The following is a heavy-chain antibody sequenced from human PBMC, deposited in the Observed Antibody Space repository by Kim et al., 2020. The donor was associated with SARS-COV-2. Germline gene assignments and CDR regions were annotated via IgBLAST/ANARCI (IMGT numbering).Heavy chain of an antibody. D-gene: IGHD3-16*02. V-gene: IGHV3-21*01. J-gene: IGHJ4*02. CDR1: GFTFSSYS. CDR3: ARDLGGYYDYVWGSYRPAPFDY. CDR2: ISSSSSYI. Sequence: GGSLRLSCAASGFTFSSYSMNWVRQAPGKGLEWVSSISSSSSYIYYADSVKGRFTISRDNAKNSLYLLMNSLRAEDTAVYYCARDLGGYYDYVWGSYRPAPFDYWGQGTLVTVSS.